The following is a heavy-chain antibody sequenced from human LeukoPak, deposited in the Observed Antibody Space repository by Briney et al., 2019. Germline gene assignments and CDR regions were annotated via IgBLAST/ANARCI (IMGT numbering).Heavy chain of an antibody. J-gene: IGHJ4*02. CDR3: VRDGYNSYYFDY. Sequence: GASVKVSCKASGYTFTSYYMHWVRQAPGQGLEWMGIINPSGGSTSYAQKFQGRVTMTRDMSTSTVYMELSSLRSEDTAVYYCVRDGYNSYYFDYWGQGTLVTVSS. D-gene: IGHD5-24*01. CDR1: GYTFTSYY. CDR2: INPSGGST. V-gene: IGHV1-46*01.